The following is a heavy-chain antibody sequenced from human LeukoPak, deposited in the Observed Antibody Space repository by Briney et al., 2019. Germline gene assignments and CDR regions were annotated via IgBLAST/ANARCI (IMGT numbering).Heavy chain of an antibody. CDR3: AKDTGIAVA. D-gene: IGHD6-19*01. V-gene: IGHV3-23*01. J-gene: IGHJ5*02. Sequence: GGSLRLSCAASGFTFTSYAMNWVRQAPGKGLEWVSTISGSGSSTYYVDSVKGRFTISRDNSKNTLYLQMNSLRAEDTAEYYCAKDTGIAVAWGQGTLVTVSS. CDR2: ISGSGSST. CDR1: GFTFTSYA.